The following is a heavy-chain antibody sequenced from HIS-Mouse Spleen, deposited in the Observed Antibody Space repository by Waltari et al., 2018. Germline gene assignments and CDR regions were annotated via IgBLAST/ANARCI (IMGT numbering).Heavy chain of an antibody. Sequence: EVQLVESGGGLVQPGGSLRLSCAASGFTVRSNYMSWVRQAPGEGMEWGSGIYSGGRTYYADSVKGRFTISRDNSKNTLYLQLNSLRAEDTAVYYCARSNWYFDYWGQGTLVTVSS. CDR2: IYSGGRT. CDR1: GFTVRSNY. J-gene: IGHJ4*02. D-gene: IGHD7-27*01. CDR3: ARSNWYFDY. V-gene: IGHV3-66*01.